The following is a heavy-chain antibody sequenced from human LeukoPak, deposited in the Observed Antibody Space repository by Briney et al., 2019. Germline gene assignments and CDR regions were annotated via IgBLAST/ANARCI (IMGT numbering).Heavy chain of an antibody. J-gene: IGHJ4*02. V-gene: IGHV4-34*01. CDR1: GGAFSGYY. CDR2: INHSGDT. D-gene: IGHD4-11*01. CDR3: ARGSRNYNNYEGADY. Sequence: PSETLSLTCAVYGGAFSGYYWSWIRQPPGKGLEWIGEINHSGDTKYNPSLKSRVSMSVDVSKDQFSLKLTSLTAADTAVYYCARGSRNYNNYEGADYWGQGTLVTVSS.